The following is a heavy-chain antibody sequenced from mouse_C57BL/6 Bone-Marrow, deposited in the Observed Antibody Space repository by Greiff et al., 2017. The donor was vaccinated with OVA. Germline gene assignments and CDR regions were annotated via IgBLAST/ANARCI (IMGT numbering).Heavy chain of an antibody. CDR2: IDPSDSYT. J-gene: IGHJ4*01. V-gene: IGHV1-59*01. Sequence: QVQLQQPGAELVRPGTSVKLSCKASGYTFTSYWMHWVKQRPGQGLEWIGVIDPSDSYTNYNQKFKGKATLTVDTSSSTAYMQLSSLTSEDSAVYYCAPITTVVATSSYYAMDYWGQGTSVTVSS. CDR3: APITTVVATSSYYAMDY. CDR1: GYTFTSYW. D-gene: IGHD1-1*01.